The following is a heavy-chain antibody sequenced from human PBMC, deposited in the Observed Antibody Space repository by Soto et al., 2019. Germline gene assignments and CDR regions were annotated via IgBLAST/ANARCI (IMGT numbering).Heavy chain of an antibody. D-gene: IGHD4-4*01. CDR1: GDFISSSSYY. V-gene: IGHV4-39*01. CDR2: IYYSGST. Sequence: SETLSLTGNVSGDFISSSSYYWGWICQPPGKGLEGIGSIYYSGSTYNNRSLKSRVTICADTSKKQPSLMLRSLTDADTAVYYCGIRGSNYLDHSYGMDVCGQGTPVTVS. CDR3: GIRGSNYLDHSYGMDV. J-gene: IGHJ6*02.